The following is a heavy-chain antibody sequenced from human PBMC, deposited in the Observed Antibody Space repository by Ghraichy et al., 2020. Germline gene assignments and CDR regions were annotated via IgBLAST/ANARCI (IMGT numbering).Heavy chain of an antibody. J-gene: IGHJ5*02. Sequence: GALRLSCAASGFTFSDYYMSWIRQAPGKGLEWVSYISSSGSTIYYADSVKGRFTISRDNAKNSLYLQMNSLRAEDTAVYYCARVAGSAPRFDPWGQGTLVTVSS. CDR3: ARVAGSAPRFDP. V-gene: IGHV3-11*01. CDR2: ISSSGSTI. CDR1: GFTFSDYY. D-gene: IGHD2-15*01.